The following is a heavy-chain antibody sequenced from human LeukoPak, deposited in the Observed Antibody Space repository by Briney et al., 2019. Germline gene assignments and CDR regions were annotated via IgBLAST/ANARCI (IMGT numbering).Heavy chain of an antibody. D-gene: IGHD5-18*01. CDR3: ARTPAIQLWLGDYYYMDV. J-gene: IGHJ6*03. CDR1: GYTFTSYD. V-gene: IGHV1-8*01. Sequence: ASVKVSCKASGYTFTSYDINWVRQATGQGLEWMGWMNPNRGNTGYAQKFQGRVAMTRNTSISTAYMELSSLRSEDTAVYYCARTPAIQLWLGDYYYMDVWGKGTTVTISS. CDR2: MNPNRGNT.